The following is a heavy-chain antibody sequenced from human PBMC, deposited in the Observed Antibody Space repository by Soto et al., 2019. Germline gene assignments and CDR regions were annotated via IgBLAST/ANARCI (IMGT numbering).Heavy chain of an antibody. Sequence: EVQLLESGGGLVQPGGSLRLSCAASGFTFSNYAMNWVRQAPGKGLEWVSVISGSGGSTYYADSVKGRFTISRDNSKNPLYLQMNILRAEDTAVYYCARRSSSWYFDYWGQGTLVTVSS. CDR3: ARRSSSWYFDY. CDR1: GFTFSNYA. J-gene: IGHJ4*02. D-gene: IGHD6-13*01. CDR2: ISGSGGST. V-gene: IGHV3-23*01.